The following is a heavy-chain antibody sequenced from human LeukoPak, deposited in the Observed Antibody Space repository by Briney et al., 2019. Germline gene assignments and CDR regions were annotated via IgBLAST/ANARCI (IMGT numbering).Heavy chain of an antibody. CDR2: ISSSSSYI. V-gene: IGHV3-21*01. CDR1: GFTFSSYS. J-gene: IGHJ6*03. Sequence: GGSLRLSCAASGFTFSSYSMNWVRQAPGKGLEWVSSISSSSSYIYYADSVKGRFTISRDNAKNSLYLQMNSLRAEDMAVYYCAREAYDDFWSGSWRYYYYMDVWGKGTTVTVSS. CDR3: AREAYDDFWSGSWRYYYYMDV. D-gene: IGHD3-3*01.